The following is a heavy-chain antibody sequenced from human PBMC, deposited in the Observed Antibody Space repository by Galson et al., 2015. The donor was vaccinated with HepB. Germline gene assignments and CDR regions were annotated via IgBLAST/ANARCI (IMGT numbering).Heavy chain of an antibody. Sequence: ETLSLTCTVSGGSISSSSYYWGWIRQPPGKGLEWIGSIYYSGSTYYNPSLKSRVTISVDTSKNQFSLKLSSVTAADTAVYYCARVTTVFGWPGGRFDPWGQGTLVTVSS. D-gene: IGHD4-11*01. CDR2: IYYSGST. V-gene: IGHV4-39*01. CDR1: GGSISSSSYY. J-gene: IGHJ5*02. CDR3: ARVTTVFGWPGGRFDP.